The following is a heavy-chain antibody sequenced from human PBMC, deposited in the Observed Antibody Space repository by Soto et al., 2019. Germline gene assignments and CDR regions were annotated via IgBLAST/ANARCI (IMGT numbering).Heavy chain of an antibody. CDR3: ARDRGKYGDYGIQPFDY. J-gene: IGHJ4*02. CDR1: GFTFSSYS. Sequence: EVQLVESGGGLVKPGGSLRLSCAASGFTFSSYSMNWVRQAPGKGLEWVSSISSSSSYIYYADSVKGRFTISRDNAKNSLYLQMNSLRAEDTDVYHCARDRGKYGDYGIQPFDYWGQGTLVTVSS. D-gene: IGHD4-17*01. CDR2: ISSSSSYI. V-gene: IGHV3-21*01.